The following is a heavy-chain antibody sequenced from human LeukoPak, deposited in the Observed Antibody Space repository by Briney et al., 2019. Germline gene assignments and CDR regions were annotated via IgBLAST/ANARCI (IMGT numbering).Heavy chain of an antibody. J-gene: IGHJ4*02. D-gene: IGHD5-18*01. CDR3: ASGYSYGQGDY. Sequence: GGSLRLSCAASGFTFSRYAMHWVRQAPGKGLEWVAVLSYDGSNKYYADYVKGRFDISRDNYKKPLYLQMNSLRAEYTAVYYCASGYSYGQGDYWGQGTLVTVSS. CDR2: LSYDGSNK. V-gene: IGHV3-30*09. CDR1: GFTFSRYA.